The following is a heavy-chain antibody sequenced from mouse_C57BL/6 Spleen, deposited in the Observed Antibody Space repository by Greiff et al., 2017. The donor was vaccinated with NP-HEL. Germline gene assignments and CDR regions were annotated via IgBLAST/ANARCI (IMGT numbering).Heavy chain of an antibody. J-gene: IGHJ1*03. CDR3: ANYYGSSNWYFDV. D-gene: IGHD1-1*01. V-gene: IGHV1-7*01. CDR2: INPSSGYT. Sequence: QVQLQQSGAELAKPGASVKLSCKASGYTFTSYWMHWVKQRPGQGLEWIGYINPSSGYTKYNQKFKDKATLTAVKSSSTAYMQLSSLTYEDSAVYYCANYYGSSNWYFDVWGTGTTVTVSS. CDR1: GYTFTSYW.